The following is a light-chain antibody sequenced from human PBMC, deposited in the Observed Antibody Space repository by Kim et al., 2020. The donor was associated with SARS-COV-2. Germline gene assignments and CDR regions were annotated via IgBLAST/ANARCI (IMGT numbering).Light chain of an antibody. CDR2: AAS. CDR1: QGSRNY. Sequence: AVGGNRITITCRGSQGSRNYLGWHQQKPGKAPKLLIDAASSLQSGLPSRFSGSGSGTDFTLTISILQPEDFATYYRQQDYNYPLTFGQGTKVEIK. CDR3: QQDYNYPLT. J-gene: IGKJ1*01. V-gene: IGKV1-6*01.